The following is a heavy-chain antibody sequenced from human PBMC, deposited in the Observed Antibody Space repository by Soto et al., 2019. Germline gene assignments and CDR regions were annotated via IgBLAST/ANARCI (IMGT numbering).Heavy chain of an antibody. V-gene: IGHV3-48*02. D-gene: IGHD3-3*01. CDR1: GFAFSGYS. CDR2: ITGSGSRT. CDR3: ARGGWNYDCLDA. J-gene: IGHJ6*02. Sequence: GPLVESGGGLIQPGGSLRLSCEASGFAFSGYSMNWVRQAPGKGLEWISCITGSGSRTYYAESVKGRFTISRDNAMNSLYLQMNSLKDDDTAVYYCARGGWNYDCLDAWGHGTTVTVSS.